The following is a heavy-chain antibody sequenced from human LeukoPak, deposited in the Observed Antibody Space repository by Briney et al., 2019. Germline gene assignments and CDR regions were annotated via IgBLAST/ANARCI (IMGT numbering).Heavy chain of an antibody. CDR1: GYSLTEVS. Sequence: ASVKVSCKVSGYSLTEVSMHWLRQAPGKGLEWMGGFDYEGGETIYAQKFQGRVTMTEDTSTDTAYMELSSLTPEDTAVYFCAPVWGAVGGTLYHSWGQGTLVIVSS. J-gene: IGHJ5*02. CDR3: APVWGAVGGTLYHS. V-gene: IGHV1-24*01. CDR2: FDYEGGET. D-gene: IGHD6-13*01.